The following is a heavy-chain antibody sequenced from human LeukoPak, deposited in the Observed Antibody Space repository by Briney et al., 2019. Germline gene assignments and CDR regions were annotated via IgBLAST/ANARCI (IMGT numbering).Heavy chain of an antibody. CDR3: AREFMVAAADD. Sequence: GGSLRLSCAASGFTVSSNYMSWVRQAPGKGLEWVSVIYSGGSTYYADSVKGRFTISRDNSKNTLYLQMNSLRAEDTAGYYCAREFMVAAADDWGQGTLVTVSS. J-gene: IGHJ4*02. CDR2: IYSGGST. V-gene: IGHV3-53*01. CDR1: GFTVSSNY. D-gene: IGHD6-13*01.